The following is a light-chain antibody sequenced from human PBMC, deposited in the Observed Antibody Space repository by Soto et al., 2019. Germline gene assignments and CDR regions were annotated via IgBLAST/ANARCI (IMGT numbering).Light chain of an antibody. J-gene: IGLJ1*01. CDR1: SSNIGNNY. CDR2: DNN. Sequence: QSVLTQPPSVSAAPGQKVTISCSGSSSNIGNNYVSWYQQLPGTAPKLLIYDNNKRPSGIPDRFSGSKSGTSATLGITGLQTGDEAEYYCGTWDSSLSAGRYVFGTGTKLTVL. V-gene: IGLV1-51*01. CDR3: GTWDSSLSAGRYV.